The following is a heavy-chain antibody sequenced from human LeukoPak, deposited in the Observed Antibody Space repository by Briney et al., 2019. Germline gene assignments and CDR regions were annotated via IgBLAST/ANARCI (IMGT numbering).Heavy chain of an antibody. V-gene: IGHV1-18*01. Sequence: ASVKVSFKASGYTFTSYGISWVRQAPGQGLEWMGWISAYNGCTNYAQKLHGRVTMTTDTSTSTAYMALRSLRSDDTAVYYCARDLREGRITIFGSTYYYYYGMDVWGQGTTVTVSS. CDR2: ISAYNGCT. CDR1: GYTFTSYG. D-gene: IGHD3-3*01. CDR3: ARDLREGRITIFGSTYYYYYGMDV. J-gene: IGHJ6*02.